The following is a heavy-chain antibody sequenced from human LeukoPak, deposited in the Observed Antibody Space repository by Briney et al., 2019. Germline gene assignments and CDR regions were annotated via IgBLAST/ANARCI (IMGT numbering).Heavy chain of an antibody. V-gene: IGHV1-69*13. Sequence: ASVKVSCKASGGTFSSYAINWVRQAPGQGLEWMGGIIPIFGTANYAQKFQGRVTITADESTSTAYMELSSLRSEDTAVYYCARWPTDSSGDPDDYWGQGTLVTVSS. D-gene: IGHD6-19*01. J-gene: IGHJ4*02. CDR3: ARWPTDSSGDPDDY. CDR2: IIPIFGTA. CDR1: GGTFSSYA.